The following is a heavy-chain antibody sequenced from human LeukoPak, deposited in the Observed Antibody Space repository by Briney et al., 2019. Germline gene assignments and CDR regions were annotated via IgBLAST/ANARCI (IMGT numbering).Heavy chain of an antibody. Sequence: GGSLRLSCAASGFTFRSYAMNWVRQAPGKGLEWVSYISSSGSSTYYADSVKGRFTISRDNAKNSLYLQMNSLRVEDTAVFYCARARGSYSFDYWGQGTLVAVSS. CDR1: GFTFRSYA. J-gene: IGHJ4*02. D-gene: IGHD3-10*01. CDR3: ARARGSYSFDY. CDR2: ISSSGSST. V-gene: IGHV3-48*04.